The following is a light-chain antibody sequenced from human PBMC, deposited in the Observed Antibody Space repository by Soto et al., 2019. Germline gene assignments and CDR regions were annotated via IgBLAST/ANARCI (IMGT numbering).Light chain of an antibody. V-gene: IGKV3-20*01. J-gene: IGKJ1*01. Sequence: EIVLTQSPGTLSLSPGERATLSCRASQSVSSSYLAWYQQKPGQAPRLLIYGASSRATGIPDRFSGSGSGTDFTLTISRLGPEDFEVYYCQQYGSSPETFGQGTKVDI. CDR2: GAS. CDR1: QSVSSSY. CDR3: QQYGSSPET.